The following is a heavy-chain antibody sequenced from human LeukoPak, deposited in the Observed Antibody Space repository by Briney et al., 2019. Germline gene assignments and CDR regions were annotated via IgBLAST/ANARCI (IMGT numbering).Heavy chain of an antibody. D-gene: IGHD1-26*01. CDR3: ARSWAGMYYPFYYFDY. CDR2: INHRGTT. V-gene: IGHV4-34*01. J-gene: IGHJ4*02. CDR1: GDSFSGYY. Sequence: KPSETLSLTCAVYGDSFSGYYWSWIRQPPGKGLEWIAEINHRGTTHYNPSLKSRVNISADTSKNQFSLHLDSVTAADTAVYYCARSWAGMYYPFYYFDYWGQGTLVTVSS.